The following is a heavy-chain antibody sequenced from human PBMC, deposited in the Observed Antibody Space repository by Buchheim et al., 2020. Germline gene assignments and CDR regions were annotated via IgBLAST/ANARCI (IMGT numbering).Heavy chain of an antibody. D-gene: IGHD3-10*01. CDR3: AKAYYYGSGSSYESFDY. Sequence: EVQLLESGGGLVQPGGSLRLSCAASGFIFSNYVMNWVRQAPGKGLEWVSAISNSGGVTHYADSVTGRFTLFRATSKNTLSLQMNSLRAEDTAVYFCAKAYYYGSGSSYESFDYWGQGAL. J-gene: IGHJ4*02. CDR1: GFIFSNYV. CDR2: ISNSGGVT. V-gene: IGHV3-23*01.